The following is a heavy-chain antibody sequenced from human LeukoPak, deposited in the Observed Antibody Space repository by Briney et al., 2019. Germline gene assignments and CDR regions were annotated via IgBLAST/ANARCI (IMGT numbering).Heavy chain of an antibody. D-gene: IGHD6-6*01. V-gene: IGHV3-74*01. Sequence: PGGSLRLSCAASGFTFSIYRVHWVRQVPGKGPVWVSRIVVDGSNTNYAKAVKARFTIFRDNAKNTLYLQVDSLGADDTAIYDCVSRSTVRDYWGQGTLVTVSS. CDR2: IVVDGSNT. CDR3: VSRSTVRDY. CDR1: GFTFSIYR. J-gene: IGHJ4*01.